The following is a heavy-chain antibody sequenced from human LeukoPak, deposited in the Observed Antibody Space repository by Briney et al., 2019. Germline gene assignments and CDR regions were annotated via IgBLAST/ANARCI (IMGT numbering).Heavy chain of an antibody. CDR1: GDTFSSYA. Sequence: AAVKVSCKASGDTFSSYAISWLRQAPGQGLEWMGGIITILGTTNYAQKFQGRVTITADESTSTLYMELRSLRSEDTAIYYCARDDYYDSSAYRENPFDVWGQGTMVTVSS. J-gene: IGHJ3*01. CDR2: IITILGTT. D-gene: IGHD3-22*01. CDR3: ARDDYYDSSAYRENPFDV. V-gene: IGHV1-69*13.